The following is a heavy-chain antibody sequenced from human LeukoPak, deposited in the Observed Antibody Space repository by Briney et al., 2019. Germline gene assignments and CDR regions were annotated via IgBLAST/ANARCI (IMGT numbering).Heavy chain of an antibody. CDR1: EFSFSTFA. V-gene: IGHV3-30*04. D-gene: IGHD5-18*01. CDR2: FWLYGRNE. J-gene: IGHJ4*02. Sequence: GGSLRLSCAASEFSFSTFAMHWVRQAPGKGLEWVPVFWLYGRNEYHATSVKGRFTISRDNSKNTLYLQMNSLRAEDTTVYYCARSRGYNYGYWGYFDYCGQGALVTVSS. CDR3: ARSRGYNYGYWGYFDY.